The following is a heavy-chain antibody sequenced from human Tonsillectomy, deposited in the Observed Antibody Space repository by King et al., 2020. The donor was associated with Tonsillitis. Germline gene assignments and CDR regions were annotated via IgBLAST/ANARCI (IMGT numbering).Heavy chain of an antibody. CDR3: ARDRGAPLQWLVRDWDT. CDR1: GYTFSSYG. Sequence: VQLVESGAEVKKPGASVKVSCKASGYTFSSYGFSWVRQAPGQGLEWMGWISAYTGDTTYAQKLQDRVTMTTDRSTYTAYMELRSLRSDDTAIYYCARDRGAPLQWLVRDWDTWGGGTLVTAPS. D-gene: IGHD6-19*01. CDR2: ISAYTGDT. J-gene: IGHJ5*02. V-gene: IGHV1-18*04.